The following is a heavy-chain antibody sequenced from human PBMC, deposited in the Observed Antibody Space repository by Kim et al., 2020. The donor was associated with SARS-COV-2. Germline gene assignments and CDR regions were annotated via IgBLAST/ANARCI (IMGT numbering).Heavy chain of an antibody. CDR2: FDPEDGET. CDR1: GYTLTELS. J-gene: IGHJ4*02. D-gene: IGHD2-21*02. CDR3: ATEFAYCGGDCYSFDY. V-gene: IGHV1-24*01. Sequence: ASVKVSCKVSGYTLTELSMHWVRQAPGKGLEWMGGFDPEDGETIYAQKFQGRVTMTEDTSTDTAYMELSSLRSEDTAVYYCATEFAYCGGDCYSFDYWGQGTLVTVS.